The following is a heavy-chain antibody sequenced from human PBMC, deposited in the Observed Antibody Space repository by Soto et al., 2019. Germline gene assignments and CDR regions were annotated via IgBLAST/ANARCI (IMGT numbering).Heavy chain of an antibody. D-gene: IGHD5-12*01. V-gene: IGHV2-5*01. Sequence: QITLKESGPTLVKPTQTLTLTCTFSGFSLSTSGVGVDWIRQPPGKALEWLALIYWNDDKRYSPSLKSRLTITKDTSKNQVVLTMTNMDPVDTATYRCVHGEVAHGYNYFDYWGQGTLVTVSS. CDR3: VHGEVAHGYNYFDY. CDR2: IYWNDDK. J-gene: IGHJ4*02. CDR1: GFSLSTSGVG.